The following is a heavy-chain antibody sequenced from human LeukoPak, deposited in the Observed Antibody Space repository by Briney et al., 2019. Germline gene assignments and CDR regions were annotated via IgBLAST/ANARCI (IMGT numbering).Heavy chain of an antibody. CDR3: ARDLQLAKAHFDY. V-gene: IGHV1-2*02. D-gene: IGHD3-3*02. Sequence: ASVKVSCKASGYTFTGYYMHWVRQAPGQGLEWMGWINPNSGGTNYAQKFQGRVTMTRDTSISTAYMELSRLRSDDTAVYYCARDLQLAKAHFDYWGQGTLVTVSS. J-gene: IGHJ4*02. CDR1: GYTFTGYY. CDR2: INPNSGGT.